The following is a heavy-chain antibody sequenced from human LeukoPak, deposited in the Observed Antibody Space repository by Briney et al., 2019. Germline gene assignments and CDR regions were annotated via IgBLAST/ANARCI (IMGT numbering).Heavy chain of an antibody. Sequence: AGSLSLSCAASGFTFSDYYMSWIRQAPGKGLEWVSYIISSGSTIYYADSVKGRFTISRDNATNSLSLQMSSLRAEDTAVYYCARDGYNEDNFDDWGEGTLVTVSS. CDR3: ARDGYNEDNFDD. CDR1: GFTFSDYY. V-gene: IGHV3-11*04. D-gene: IGHD5-24*01. CDR2: IISSGSTI. J-gene: IGHJ4*02.